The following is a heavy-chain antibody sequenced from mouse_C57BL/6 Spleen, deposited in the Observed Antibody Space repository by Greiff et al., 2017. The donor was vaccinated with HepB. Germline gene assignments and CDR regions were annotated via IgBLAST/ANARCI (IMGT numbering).Heavy chain of an antibody. CDR3: ERGGSPLRMDYDG. J-gene: IGHJ1*03. Sequence: EVQLVESGGGLVKPGGSLKLSCAASGFTFSSYAMSWVRQTPEKRLEWVATISDGGSYTYYPDNVKGRFTISRDNAKNTLYLQRSHLKSEDTAMYYGERGGSPLRMDYDGWGTGTTVTVAS. V-gene: IGHV5-4*01. CDR2: ISDGGSYT. CDR1: GFTFSSYA. D-gene: IGHD1-1*01.